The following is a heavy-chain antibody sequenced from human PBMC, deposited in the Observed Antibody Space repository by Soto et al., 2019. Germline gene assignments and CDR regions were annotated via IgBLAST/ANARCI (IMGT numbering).Heavy chain of an antibody. CDR1: GGTFSSYA. D-gene: IGHD5-12*01. CDR2: IIPIFGTA. V-gene: IGHV1-69*06. J-gene: IGHJ6*02. CDR3: AREGYRDGYNMYYYYYGMDG. Sequence: QVQLVQSGAEVKKPGSSVNVSCKASGGTFSSYAISWVRQAPGQGLEWMGGIIPIFGTANYAQKFQGRVTITADKSTSTAYMELSSLRSEDTAVYYCAREGYRDGYNMYYYYYGMDGWGQGTTVTVSS.